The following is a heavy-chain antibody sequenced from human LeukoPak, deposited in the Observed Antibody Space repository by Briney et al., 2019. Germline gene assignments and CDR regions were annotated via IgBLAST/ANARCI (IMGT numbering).Heavy chain of an antibody. CDR3: ATYRQVLLPFES. J-gene: IGHJ4*02. CDR1: GFTFSTFA. V-gene: IGHV3-23*01. Sequence: GGSLRLSCAASGFTFSTFAMLWVRQPPGKGLEWVSSIFPSGGEIHYADCVRGRFTISRENSNTILSLQMNSLRAEDTAIYYCATYRQVLLPFESWGQGTLVTVSS. D-gene: IGHD5-18*01. CDR2: IFPSGGEI.